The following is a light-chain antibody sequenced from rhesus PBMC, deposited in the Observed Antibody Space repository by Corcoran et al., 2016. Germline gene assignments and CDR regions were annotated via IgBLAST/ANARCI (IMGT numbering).Light chain of an antibody. J-gene: IGKJ1*01. CDR3: QHNYGVPWT. V-gene: IGKV1-74*01. CDR2: KAS. CDR1: ENINNY. Sequence: DIQMTQSPSSLSASVGDRVTITCRASENINNYLNWYQQKPGKAPKLLIYKASTLHSGVPSRFSGSGSGTDYTFTISSLQSEDVASYYCQHNYGVPWTFGQGTKVDFK.